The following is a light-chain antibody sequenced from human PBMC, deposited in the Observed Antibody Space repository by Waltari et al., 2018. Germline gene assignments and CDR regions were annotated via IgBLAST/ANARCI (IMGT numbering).Light chain of an antibody. J-gene: IGKJ2*01. V-gene: IGKV1-39*01. CDR1: QTIINF. CDR3: QQSYSIPYT. CDR2: FAS. Sequence: DIQMTQSPSSLSASIGDRVTITCRASQTIINFLNWYQQKPGKAPKPRIYFASALQSGVPSRFGGSGSGTDFTFTISSLQPEDFATYYCQQSYSIPYTFGQGTKLEIK.